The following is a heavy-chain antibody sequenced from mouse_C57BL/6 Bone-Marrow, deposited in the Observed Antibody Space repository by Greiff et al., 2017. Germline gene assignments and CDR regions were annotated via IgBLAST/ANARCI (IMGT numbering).Heavy chain of an antibody. CDR1: GYTFTSYW. CDR2: IDPSDSYT. J-gene: IGHJ4*01. CDR3: ARGSWYYAMDY. Sequence: QVQLQQPGAELVKPGASVKLSCKASGYTFTSYWMQWVKQRPGQGLEWIGEIDPSDSYTNYNQKFKGRATLTVDTSSSTAYMQLSSLTSEDSAVYYCARGSWYYAMDYWGQGTSVTVS. V-gene: IGHV1-50*01.